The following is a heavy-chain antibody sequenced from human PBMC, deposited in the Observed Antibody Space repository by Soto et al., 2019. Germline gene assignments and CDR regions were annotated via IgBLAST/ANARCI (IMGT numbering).Heavy chain of an antibody. Sequence: QITLKESGPTLVKPTQTLTLTCTFSGFSLSTSGVGVGWIRQPPGKAPEWLALIYWNDDKRYSPSLKSRLTITKDTSKNQVVLTMTNMDPVDTATYYCAHRVPGYSSSWYVRDWFDPWGQGTLVTVSS. J-gene: IGHJ5*02. CDR2: IYWNDDK. CDR3: AHRVPGYSSSWYVRDWFDP. D-gene: IGHD6-13*01. V-gene: IGHV2-5*01. CDR1: GFSLSTSGVG.